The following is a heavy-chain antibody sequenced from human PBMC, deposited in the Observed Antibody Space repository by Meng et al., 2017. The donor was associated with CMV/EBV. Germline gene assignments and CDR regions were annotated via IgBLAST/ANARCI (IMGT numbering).Heavy chain of an antibody. J-gene: IGHJ4*02. Sequence: GGSLRLSCAASGFTFSSYWMSWVRQAPGKGLEWVANIKQDGSEKYYVDPVKGRFTISRDNAKNSLYLQMNSLRAEDTAVYYCARNLALYDYSLLVGATVEDYWGQGTLVTVSS. D-gene: IGHD1-26*01. CDR2: IKQDGSEK. CDR1: GFTFSSYW. V-gene: IGHV3-7*01. CDR3: ARNLALYDYSLLVGATVEDY.